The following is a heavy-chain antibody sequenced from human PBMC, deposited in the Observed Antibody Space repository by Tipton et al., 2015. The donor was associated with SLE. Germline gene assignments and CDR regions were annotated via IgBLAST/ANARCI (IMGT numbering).Heavy chain of an antibody. J-gene: IGHJ4*02. CDR3: ARDKGTG. V-gene: IGHV3-33*01. CDR1: GFTFSSYG. D-gene: IGHD1-1*01. Sequence: RSLRLSCAASGFTFSSYGMHWVRQAPGKGLEWVAVIWYDGSNKYYADSVKGRFTISRDNAKNSLYLQMNSLRVEDTAVYYCARDKGTGWGQGTLVTVSS. CDR2: IWYDGSNK.